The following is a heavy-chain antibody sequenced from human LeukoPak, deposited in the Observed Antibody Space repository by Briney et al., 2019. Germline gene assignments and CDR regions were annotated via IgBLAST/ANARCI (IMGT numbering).Heavy chain of an antibody. V-gene: IGHV1-2*02. D-gene: IGHD6-13*01. CDR2: INPNSGGT. Sequence: ASVKVSCKASGYTFTGYYMHWVRQAPGQGLEWMGWINPNSGGTNYAQKFQGRVTMTRDTSISTAYMELSRLRSDDTAVYYCARDNGSWYWFDPWGQGTLVTVSS. CDR3: ARDNGSWYWFDP. J-gene: IGHJ5*02. CDR1: GYTFTGYY.